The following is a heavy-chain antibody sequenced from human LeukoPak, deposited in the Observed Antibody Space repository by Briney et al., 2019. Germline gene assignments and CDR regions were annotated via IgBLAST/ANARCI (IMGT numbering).Heavy chain of an antibody. CDR2: ISYDGSNK. J-gene: IGHJ4*02. V-gene: IGHV3-30*03. CDR1: GFTFSSYG. Sequence: GGSLRLSCAASGFTFSSYGMHWVRQAPGKGLEWVAVISYDGSNKYYADSVKGRFTISRDNSKNTLYLQMNSLRAEDTAVYYCARGIYYFDYWGQGTLVTVSS. CDR3: ARGIYYFDY.